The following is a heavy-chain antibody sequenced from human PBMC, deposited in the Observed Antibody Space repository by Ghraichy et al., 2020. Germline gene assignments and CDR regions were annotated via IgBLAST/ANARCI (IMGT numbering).Heavy chain of an antibody. J-gene: IGHJ2*01. D-gene: IGHD4-17*01. Sequence: GGSLRLSCAASGFTFSSYAMSWVRQAPGKGLEWVSAISGSGGSTYYADSVKGRFTISRDNSKNTLYLQMNSLRAEDTAVYYCTNGDYTDWYFDLWGRGTLVTVSS. V-gene: IGHV3-23*01. CDR3: TNGDYTDWYFDL. CDR1: GFTFSSYA. CDR2: ISGSGGST.